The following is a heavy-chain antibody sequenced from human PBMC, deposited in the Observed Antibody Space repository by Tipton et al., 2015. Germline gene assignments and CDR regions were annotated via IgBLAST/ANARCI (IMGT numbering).Heavy chain of an antibody. Sequence: TLSLTCAVSGYSISRGYSWAWIRQPPGRGLEWIGYIYHSASSNYNPSLKSRVTISLDTSKNQVSLKLSSVTAADTAVYYCASGHGDYVNGMDVWGQGTTVTVSS. J-gene: IGHJ6*02. V-gene: IGHV4-38-2*01. CDR2: IYHSASS. D-gene: IGHD4-17*01. CDR1: GYSISRGYS. CDR3: ASGHGDYVNGMDV.